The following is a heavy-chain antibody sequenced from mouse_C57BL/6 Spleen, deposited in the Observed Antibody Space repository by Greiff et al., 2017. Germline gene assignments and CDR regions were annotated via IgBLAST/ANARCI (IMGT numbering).Heavy chain of an antibody. Sequence: QVHVKQSGAELVRPGASVTLSCKASGYTFTDYEMHWVKQTPVHGLEWIGAIDPETGGTAYNQKFKGKAILTADKSSSPAYMELRILTSEDSAVYYCTRGDYDYDNAMDYWGQGTSVTVSS. CDR1: GYTFTDYE. CDR3: TRGDYDYDNAMDY. D-gene: IGHD2-4*01. V-gene: IGHV1-15*01. J-gene: IGHJ4*01. CDR2: IDPETGGT.